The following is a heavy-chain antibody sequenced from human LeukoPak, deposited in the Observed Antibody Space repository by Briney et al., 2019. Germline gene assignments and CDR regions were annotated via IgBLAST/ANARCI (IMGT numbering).Heavy chain of an antibody. CDR3: ANQPGFYYFDY. V-gene: IGHV4-59*05. CDR2: IYYTGNT. Sequence: LRLSCAASGFTFSDYYMSWIRQAPGKGLEWIGSIYYTGNTYYNPSLKSRVTISVDTSKNQFSLKLSSVTAPDTAVYYCANQPGFYYFDYWGQGTLVTVSS. CDR1: GFTFSDYY. J-gene: IGHJ4*02.